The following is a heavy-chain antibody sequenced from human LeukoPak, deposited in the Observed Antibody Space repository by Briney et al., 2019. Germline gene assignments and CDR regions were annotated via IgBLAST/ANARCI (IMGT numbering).Heavy chain of an antibody. J-gene: IGHJ4*02. V-gene: IGHV3-30*18. CDR3: AKESAWLVHRGFDY. Sequence: GGSLRLSCAASGFTFSSYGMHWVRQAPGKGLEWVAVISYDGSNKYYADSVKGRFTISRDNSKNTLYLQMNSLRAEDTAVYYCAKESAWLVHRGFDYWGQGTLVTVSS. CDR1: GFTFSSYG. CDR2: ISYDGSNK. D-gene: IGHD6-19*01.